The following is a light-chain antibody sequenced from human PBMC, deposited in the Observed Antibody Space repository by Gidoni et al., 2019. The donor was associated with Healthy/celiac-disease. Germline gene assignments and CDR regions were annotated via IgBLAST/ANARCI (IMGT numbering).Light chain of an antibody. V-gene: IGLV3-1*01. Sequence: SSELTHPPSVSVSPGQTARLTCSGDKLGDKYACWYQQKPGQSPVLVIYQDSKRPSGIPERFSGSNSGNTATLTISGTQAMDEADYYCQAWDSSTVVFGGGTKLTVL. J-gene: IGLJ2*01. CDR3: QAWDSSTVV. CDR1: KLGDKY. CDR2: QDS.